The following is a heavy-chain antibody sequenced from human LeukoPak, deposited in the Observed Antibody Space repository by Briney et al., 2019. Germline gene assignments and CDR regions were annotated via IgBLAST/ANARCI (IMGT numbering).Heavy chain of an antibody. CDR2: IRSSSSYI. Sequence: PGGALRLSCAASGFTFSTYSMNWVRQAPGKGVEWVSYIRSSSSYIYYADSMKGRFTISRDNAKNSLYLQMNSLRAEDTAVYYCVRDDDNWDFVLWGRGTLVAVSS. CDR3: VRDDDNWDFVL. J-gene: IGHJ2*01. D-gene: IGHD3-22*01. CDR1: GFTFSTYS. V-gene: IGHV3-21*01.